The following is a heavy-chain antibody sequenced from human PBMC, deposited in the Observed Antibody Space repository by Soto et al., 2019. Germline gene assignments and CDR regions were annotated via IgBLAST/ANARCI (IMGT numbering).Heavy chain of an antibody. D-gene: IGHD3-10*01. CDR3: ARDRYYYGSGSYYISWFDP. J-gene: IGHJ5*02. Sequence: GASVKVSCKTSGYTFTTYGVSWVRQAPGQGLEWMGWISAYNGNTNYAQKLQGRVTMTTDTSTSTAYMELRGLRSDETAVYYCARDRYYYGSGSYYISWFDPWGQGTLVTVSS. V-gene: IGHV1-18*04. CDR1: GYTFTTYG. CDR2: ISAYNGNT.